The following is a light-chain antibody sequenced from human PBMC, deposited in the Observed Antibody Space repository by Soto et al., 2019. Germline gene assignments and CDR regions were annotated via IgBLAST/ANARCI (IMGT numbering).Light chain of an antibody. J-gene: IGKJ1*01. CDR3: QQYNGYSRT. V-gene: IGKV1-5*03. Sequence: DTQMTQSPSTLSASVGDRVTITCRASQSVNSWLAWHQQKPGKAPKLLIYKASSLESGVPSRFSGSGSGTESTLTISSLQHDDFATYYCQQYNGYSRTFGQGTKVEIK. CDR1: QSVNSW. CDR2: KAS.